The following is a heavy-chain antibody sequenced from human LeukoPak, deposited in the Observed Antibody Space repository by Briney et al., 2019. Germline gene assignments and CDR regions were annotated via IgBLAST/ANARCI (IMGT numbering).Heavy chain of an antibody. Sequence: GGSLRLSCAASGFTFSSYAMSWVRQAPGKGLEWVAFIRFDGSKTYYADSVEGRFTISRDNSKNTLYLQMNSLRAADTAIYYCATGSFDIYYYYYMDVWGKGTTVTISS. CDR2: IRFDGSKT. V-gene: IGHV3-30*02. J-gene: IGHJ6*03. CDR3: ATGSFDIYYYYYMDV. D-gene: IGHD3-9*01. CDR1: GFTFSSYA.